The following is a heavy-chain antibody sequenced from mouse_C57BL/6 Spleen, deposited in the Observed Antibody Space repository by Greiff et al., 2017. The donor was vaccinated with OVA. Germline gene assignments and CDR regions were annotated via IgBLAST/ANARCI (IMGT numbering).Heavy chain of an antibody. CDR3: ASIYYGNYYAMDY. Sequence: DVMLVESGGGLVKPGGSLKLSCAASGFTFSDYGMHWVRQAPEKGLEWVAYISSGSSTNYYADTVKGRFTISRDNAKNTLFLQMTSLRSEDTAMYYCASIYYGNYYAMDYWGQGTSVTVA. D-gene: IGHD2-1*01. V-gene: IGHV5-17*01. CDR1: GFTFSDYG. J-gene: IGHJ4*01. CDR2: ISSGSSTN.